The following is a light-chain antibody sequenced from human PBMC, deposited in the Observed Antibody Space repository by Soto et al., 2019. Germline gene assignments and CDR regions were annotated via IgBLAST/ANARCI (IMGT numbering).Light chain of an antibody. J-gene: IGKJ3*01. CDR2: AAS. CDR1: QDVSRY. CDR3: QELNSYVVA. V-gene: IGKV1-9*01. Sequence: DIQLTQSPSFLSASVGDRVTITCRASQDVSRYLAWYQQKPGKAPNLLIYAASTLRSGVPSRFSGSGSETEFTLTISSLQPEDFATYYCQELNSYVVAYGPGTKVYIK.